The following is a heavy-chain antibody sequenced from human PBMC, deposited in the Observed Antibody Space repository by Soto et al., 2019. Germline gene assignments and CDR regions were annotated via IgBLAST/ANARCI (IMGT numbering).Heavy chain of an antibody. Sequence: QMQLVESGGGVVQPGTSLRVSCAASGFTFSHYGIHWVRQAPGKGLEWVAVASYDGGTELYADSVRDRFAISRDNSKNTVYLQMNNLRVEDTAVYFCAKREGGMAHYFDYWGHGTLVTVSS. V-gene: IGHV3-30*18. J-gene: IGHJ4*01. CDR1: GFTFSHYG. CDR3: AKREGGMAHYFDY. CDR2: ASYDGGTE. D-gene: IGHD1-26*01.